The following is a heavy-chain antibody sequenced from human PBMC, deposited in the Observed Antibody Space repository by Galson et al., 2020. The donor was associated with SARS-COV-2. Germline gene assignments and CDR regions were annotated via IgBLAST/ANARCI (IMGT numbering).Heavy chain of an antibody. CDR1: GYSFTSYW. J-gene: IGHJ3*02. Sequence: KIGESLKISCKGSGYSFTSYWIGWVRQMPGKGLEWMGIIYPGDSDTRYSPSFQGQVTISADKSISTAYLQWSSLKASDTAMYYCARSIAAAGLDDAFDIWGQGTMVTVSS. CDR3: ARSIAAAGLDDAFDI. CDR2: IYPGDSDT. V-gene: IGHV5-51*01. D-gene: IGHD6-13*01.